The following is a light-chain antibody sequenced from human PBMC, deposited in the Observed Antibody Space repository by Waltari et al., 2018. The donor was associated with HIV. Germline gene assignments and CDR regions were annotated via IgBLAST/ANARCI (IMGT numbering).Light chain of an antibody. CDR3: CSYAGTYTYVL. J-gene: IGLJ3*02. CDR2: EVI. V-gene: IGLV2-11*01. Sequence: QSALTQPRSVSGSPGQSVTISCTGPRSDVGGYDSVSWYLQHPGKVPKLIIYEVIKRPSVVPDRFSGSKSGNTASLTISGLQTEDEADYFCCSYAGTYTYVLFGGGTKLTVL. CDR1: RSDVGGYDS.